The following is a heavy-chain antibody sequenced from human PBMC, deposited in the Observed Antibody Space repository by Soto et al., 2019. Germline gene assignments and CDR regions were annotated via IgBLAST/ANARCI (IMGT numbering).Heavy chain of an antibody. Sequence: ASVKVSCKASGYTLTSYYMHWVRQAPGQGLEWMGIINPSGGSTSYAQKFQGRVTMTRDTSTSTVYMELSSLTSGDTAVYYCATVGDLDAFDVWGQGTMVTVSS. V-gene: IGHV1-46*01. J-gene: IGHJ3*01. CDR3: ATVGDLDAFDV. D-gene: IGHD2-21*02. CDR2: INPSGGST. CDR1: GYTLTSYY.